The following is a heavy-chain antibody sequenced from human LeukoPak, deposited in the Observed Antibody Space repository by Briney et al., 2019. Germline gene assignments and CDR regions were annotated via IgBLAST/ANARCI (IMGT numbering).Heavy chain of an antibody. Sequence: PGGSLRLSCAASGFTFSSYSMNWVRQAPGKGLEWVSSISSSSSYIYFAESVKGRFTISRDNAKNSLYLQMNSLRAEDTAVYYCARVGGDYYYYYGMDVWGQGTTVTVSS. CDR3: ARVGGDYYYYYGMDV. CDR2: ISSSSSYI. D-gene: IGHD3-16*01. V-gene: IGHV3-21*01. CDR1: GFTFSSYS. J-gene: IGHJ6*02.